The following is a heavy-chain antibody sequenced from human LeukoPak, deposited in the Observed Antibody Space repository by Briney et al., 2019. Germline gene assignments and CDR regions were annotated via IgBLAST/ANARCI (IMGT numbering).Heavy chain of an antibody. CDR2: ISSSSSYT. J-gene: IGHJ4*02. CDR1: GFTFSDYY. V-gene: IGHV3-11*06. Sequence: GGSLRLSCAASGFTFSDYYMSWIRQAPGKGLEWVSYISSSSSYTNYADSVKGRFTISRDNAKNSLYQQMNSLRAEDTAVYYCARDLLSGDCLDYWGQGTLVTVSS. CDR3: ARDLLSGDCLDY. D-gene: IGHD2-21*02.